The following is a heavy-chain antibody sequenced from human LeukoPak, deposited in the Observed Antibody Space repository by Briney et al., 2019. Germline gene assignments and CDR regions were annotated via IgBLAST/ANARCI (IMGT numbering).Heavy chain of an antibody. D-gene: IGHD5-18*01. CDR2: ISGSGGST. Sequence: PGGSLRLSCAASGFTFSSYAMGWVRQAPGKGLEWVSAISGSGGSTYYADSVKGRFTISRDNSKNTLYLQMNSLRAEDTAVYYCAKYGYSYGGNYYGMDVWGQGTTVTVSS. J-gene: IGHJ6*02. V-gene: IGHV3-23*01. CDR1: GFTFSSYA. CDR3: AKYGYSYGGNYYGMDV.